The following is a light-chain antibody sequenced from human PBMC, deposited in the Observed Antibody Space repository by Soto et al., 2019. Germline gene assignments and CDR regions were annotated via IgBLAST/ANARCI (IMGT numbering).Light chain of an antibody. CDR3: QQYDNLPVT. V-gene: IGKV1-33*01. Sequence: DIQMTQSPSSLSAFVGDRVTITCQASQDISTYVNWYQQKPGKTPNLLIYAASNLETRVPSRFSGSGSGTKFTLTISRLQSEDIGTHYCQQYDNLPVTFGPGTKVNVK. CDR2: AAS. J-gene: IGKJ3*01. CDR1: QDISTY.